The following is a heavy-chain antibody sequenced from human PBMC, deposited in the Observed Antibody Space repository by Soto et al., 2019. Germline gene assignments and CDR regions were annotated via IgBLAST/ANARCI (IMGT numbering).Heavy chain of an antibody. D-gene: IGHD6-19*01. CDR3: ARDRLIAVTGLLRN. Sequence: ASVKVSCKTSGYPFTSYGINWVRQAPGQGPERKGWISAYDDKTIYSQKFQGRVTLTADTSTTTAYMELRGLRFDDTAVYYCARDRLIAVTGLLRNWGQGTLVTVSS. V-gene: IGHV1-18*01. CDR1: GYPFTSYG. CDR2: ISAYDDKT. J-gene: IGHJ4*02.